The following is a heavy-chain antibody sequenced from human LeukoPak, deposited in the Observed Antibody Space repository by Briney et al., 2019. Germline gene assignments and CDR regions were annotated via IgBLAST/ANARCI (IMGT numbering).Heavy chain of an antibody. CDR2: IIPIFGTA. J-gene: IGHJ4*02. D-gene: IGHD2-2*01. V-gene: IGHV1-69*05. CDR3: ARFRAVPAAIFDY. Sequence: ASVKVSCKASGGTFSSYAISWVRQAPGQGLEWMGGIIPIFGTANYAQKFQGRVTITRDTSASTAYMELSSLRSEDTAVYYCARFRAVPAAIFDYWGQGTLVTVSS. CDR1: GGTFSSYA.